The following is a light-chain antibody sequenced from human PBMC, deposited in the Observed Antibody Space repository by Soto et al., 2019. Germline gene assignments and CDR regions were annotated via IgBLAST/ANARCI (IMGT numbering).Light chain of an antibody. V-gene: IGLV2-14*01. Sequence: QSALTQPASVSGSPGQTITISCTGTSSDVGGYGYVSWHQQHPGKASKLMIYDVSKRPSGVSNRFSGSKSGNTASLTISGLQAEDEADYYCSSKRGSTGVFGTGTKVTVL. CDR2: DVS. J-gene: IGLJ1*01. CDR3: SSKRGSTGV. CDR1: SSDVGGYGY.